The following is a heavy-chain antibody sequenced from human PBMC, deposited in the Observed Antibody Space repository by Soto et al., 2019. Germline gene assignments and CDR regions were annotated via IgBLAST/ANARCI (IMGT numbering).Heavy chain of an antibody. V-gene: IGHV3-11*01. J-gene: IGHJ6*02. CDR1: NVIFSDYY. D-gene: IGHD4-17*01. CDR3: ARDTLPTDFGLGWDV. Sequence: QVQLVESGGGLVKPGGSLRLSCAASNVIFSDYYLSWIRQAPGKGLEWVSYISNSGTTVYYADSVKGRFTISRDNAKKSLYLQMNSLRDEDTAVYYCARDTLPTDFGLGWDVWGQATTVTVSS. CDR2: ISNSGTTV.